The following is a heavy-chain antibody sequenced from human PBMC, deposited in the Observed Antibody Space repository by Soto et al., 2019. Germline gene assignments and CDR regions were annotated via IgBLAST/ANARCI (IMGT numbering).Heavy chain of an antibody. CDR1: SGSISSSNW. Sequence: SSETLSLNCAVSSGSISSSNWWSWVRQPPGKGLEWIGEIYHSGSTNYNPSLKSRVTISVDKSKNQFSLKLSSVTAADTAVYYCAMQFYSNYLQNSNNWFDPWGQGTLVTVSS. V-gene: IGHV4-4*02. J-gene: IGHJ5*02. CDR3: AMQFYSNYLQNSNNWFDP. CDR2: IYHSGST. D-gene: IGHD4-4*01.